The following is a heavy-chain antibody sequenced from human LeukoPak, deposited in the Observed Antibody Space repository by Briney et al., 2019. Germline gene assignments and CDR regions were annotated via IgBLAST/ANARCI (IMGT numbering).Heavy chain of an antibody. CDR1: GFTFSSYW. CDR2: INSDGSST. D-gene: IGHD2-2*02. V-gene: IGHV3-74*01. CDR3: ARYCSSTSCYRTFDY. J-gene: IGHJ4*02. Sequence: PGGSLRLSCAASGFTFSSYWMHWVRQAPGKGLVWVSRINSDGSSTSYADSVKGRFIISRDNAKNTLYLQMNSLRAEDTAVYYCARYCSSTSCYRTFDYWGQGTLVTVSS.